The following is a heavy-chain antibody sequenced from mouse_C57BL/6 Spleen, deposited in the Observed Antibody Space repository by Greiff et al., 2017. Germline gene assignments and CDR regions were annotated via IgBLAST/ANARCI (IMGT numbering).Heavy chain of an antibody. Sequence: QVQLQQSGPGLVQPSQSLSITCTVSGFSLTSYGVHWVRQSPGKGLEWLGVIWSGGSTAYNAAFISRLSISKDNSKSQVFCKMNSLQADDTAIYYCAGYGSRGDYYAIDYWGQGTSVTVSA. J-gene: IGHJ4*01. V-gene: IGHV2-2*01. CDR2: IWSGGST. CDR1: GFSLTSYG. D-gene: IGHD1-1*01. CDR3: AGYGSRGDYYAIDY.